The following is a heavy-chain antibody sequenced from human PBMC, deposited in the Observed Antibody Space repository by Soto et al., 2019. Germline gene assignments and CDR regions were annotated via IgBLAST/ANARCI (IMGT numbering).Heavy chain of an antibody. CDR3: AKDTRPYSSGWYYFDY. D-gene: IGHD6-19*01. J-gene: IGHJ4*02. CDR1: GFTFTNYT. CDR2: ISGSGASA. V-gene: IGHV3-23*01. Sequence: EVQLLESGGGLVQPGGSLRLSCAASGFTFTNYTMSWVRQAPGKGLEWVSAISGSGASAYYADSVKGRFTISRDNSKNTLDLQMNSLRDEDTAVYYCAKDTRPYSSGWYYFDYWGQGTLVTVSS.